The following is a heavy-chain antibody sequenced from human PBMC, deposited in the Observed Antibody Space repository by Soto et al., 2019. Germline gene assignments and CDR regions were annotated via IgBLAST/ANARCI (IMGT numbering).Heavy chain of an antibody. CDR2: INHSGST. V-gene: IGHV4-34*01. J-gene: IGHJ6*03. CDR1: GGSFSGYY. D-gene: IGHD4-4*01. Sequence: QVQLQQWGAGLLKPSETLSLTCAVYGGSFSGYYWSWIRQPPGKGLEWIGEINHSGSTNYNPSLKSRVTISVDTSKNQFSLKLSSVTAADTAVYYCARDPTPSTYSNYYYYYYMDVWGKGTTVTVSS. CDR3: ARDPTPSTYSNYYYYYYMDV.